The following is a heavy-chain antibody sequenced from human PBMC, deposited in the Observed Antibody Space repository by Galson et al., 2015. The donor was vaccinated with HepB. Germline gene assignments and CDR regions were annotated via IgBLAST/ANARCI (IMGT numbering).Heavy chain of an antibody. CDR2: INPNSGGT. Sequence: SVKVSCKASGYTFTGYYMHWVRQAPGQGLEWMGWINPNSGGTNYAQKFQGRVTMTRDTSISTAYMELSRLRSDDTAVYYCARELADIVVVPAEKLFDYWGQGTLVTVSS. D-gene: IGHD2-2*01. CDR1: GYTFTGYY. V-gene: IGHV1-2*02. CDR3: ARELADIVVVPAEKLFDY. J-gene: IGHJ4*02.